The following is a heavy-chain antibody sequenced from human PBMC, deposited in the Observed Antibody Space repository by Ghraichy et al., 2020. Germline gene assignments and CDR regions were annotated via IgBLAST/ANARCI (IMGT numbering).Heavy chain of an antibody. J-gene: IGHJ4*02. CDR2: IYSGGSM. V-gene: IGHV3-53*01. D-gene: IGHD1-14*01. Sequence: GGSLRLSCVASGFTVSNNYVGWVRQAPGKGLEWLSVIYSGGSMYYADSVKGRFINSRDTSRNTVYLQMNSLTAEDTAIYYCATGKPIGATGVDYWGQGTLVTVSS. CDR1: GFTVSNNY. CDR3: ATGKPIGATGVDY.